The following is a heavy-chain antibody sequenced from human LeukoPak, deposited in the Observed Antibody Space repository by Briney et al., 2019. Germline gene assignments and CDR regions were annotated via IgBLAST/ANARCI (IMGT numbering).Heavy chain of an antibody. CDR1: GDSVSGDY. J-gene: IGHJ4*02. D-gene: IGHD3-10*01. CDR3: AKFMGSSGIDY. V-gene: IGHV4-59*02. Sequence: SETLSLTCTVSGDSVSGDYGSWLRQPPGGGLEWVGHVFWNGNTNYNPSLLSRVTISIDASQNHFSLNLNSVTAPDTDVYFCAKFMGSSGIDYWGQGTLVTVSS. CDR2: VFWNGNT.